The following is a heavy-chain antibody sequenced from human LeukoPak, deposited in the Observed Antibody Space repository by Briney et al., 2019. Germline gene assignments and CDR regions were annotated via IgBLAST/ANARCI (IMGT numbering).Heavy chain of an antibody. CDR2: IYYSGST. J-gene: IGHJ6*02. CDR1: GGSISSGDYY. Sequence: SETLSLTCTVSGGSISSGDYYWSWIRQPPGKGLEWIGCIYYSGSTYYNPSLKSRVTISVDTSKNQFSLKLSSVTAADTAVYYCARDGPVLLWFGELYYGMDVWGQGTTVTVSS. D-gene: IGHD3-10*01. CDR3: ARDGPVLLWFGELYYGMDV. V-gene: IGHV4-30-4*01.